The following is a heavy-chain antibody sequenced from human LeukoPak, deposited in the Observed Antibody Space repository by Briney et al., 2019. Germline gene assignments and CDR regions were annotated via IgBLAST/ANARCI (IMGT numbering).Heavy chain of an antibody. J-gene: IGHJ5*02. CDR1: GYSFTSYR. Sequence: GESLKISCKGSGYSFTSYRISWVRQMPGKGLEWMGRIDPSDSYTNYSPSFQGHVTISADKSISTAYLQWSSLKASDTAMYYCARLGGSGSYYRSEDWFDPWGQGTLVTVSS. CDR3: ARLGGSGSYYRSEDWFDP. D-gene: IGHD3-10*01. V-gene: IGHV5-10-1*01. CDR2: IDPSDSYT.